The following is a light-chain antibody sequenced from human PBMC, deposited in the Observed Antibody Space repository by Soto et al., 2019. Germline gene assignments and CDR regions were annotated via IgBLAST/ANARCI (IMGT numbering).Light chain of an antibody. V-gene: IGKV1-39*01. CDR1: QKNTNH. CDR3: QQSYSTPT. Sequence: DIQMTQSPSSLSASVGDRVTITCRASQKNTNHLNWYQHKPGKAPKLLIYTASTLQSGVPLRFSGSGSGTDFTLTISGLQPEDFATYYCQQSYSTPTFGQGTKVEI. J-gene: IGKJ1*01. CDR2: TAS.